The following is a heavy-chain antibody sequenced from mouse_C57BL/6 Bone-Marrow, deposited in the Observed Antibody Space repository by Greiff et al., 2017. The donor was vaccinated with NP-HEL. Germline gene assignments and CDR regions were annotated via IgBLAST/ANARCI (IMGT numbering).Heavy chain of an antibody. Sequence: DVQLVESGGGLVKPGGSLKLSCAASGFTFSDYGMHWVRQAPEKGLEWVAYISSGSSTIYYADTVKGRFTISRDNAKNTQFLQMTSLRSEDTAMYYCARGPYYYGPYWYFGVWGTGTTVTVSS. V-gene: IGHV5-17*01. J-gene: IGHJ1*03. CDR1: GFTFSDYG. D-gene: IGHD1-1*01. CDR2: ISSGSSTI. CDR3: ARGPYYYGPYWYFGV.